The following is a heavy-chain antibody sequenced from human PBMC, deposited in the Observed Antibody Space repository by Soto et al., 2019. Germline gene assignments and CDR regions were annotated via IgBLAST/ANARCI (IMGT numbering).Heavy chain of an antibody. CDR3: VRDPYYYDSSGSQSYYYYYGMDV. D-gene: IGHD3-22*01. V-gene: IGHV4-31*03. Sequence: SETLSLTCTVSGGSISSGGYYWGWIRQHPGKGLEWIGYIYYSGSTYYNPSLKSRVTISVDTSKNQFSLKLSSVTAADTAVYYCVRDPYYYDSSGSQSYYYYYGMDVWGQGTTVTVSS. J-gene: IGHJ6*02. CDR2: IYYSGST. CDR1: GGSISSGGYY.